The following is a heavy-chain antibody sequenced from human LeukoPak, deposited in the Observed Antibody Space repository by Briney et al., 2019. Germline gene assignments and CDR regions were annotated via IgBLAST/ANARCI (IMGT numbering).Heavy chain of an antibody. J-gene: IGHJ4*02. Sequence: GGSLRLSCTTSGFTFSKVWMNWVRQTPGKGLEWVGRIKTKTDGGALEYAARVKGRFTISRDDSQNTVFLQMNSLKIEDTAIYYCTTGIDDGGGYWGQGTLVTVSS. V-gene: IGHV3-15*07. CDR3: TTGIDDGGGY. D-gene: IGHD3-10*01. CDR2: IKTKTDGGAL. CDR1: GFTFSKVW.